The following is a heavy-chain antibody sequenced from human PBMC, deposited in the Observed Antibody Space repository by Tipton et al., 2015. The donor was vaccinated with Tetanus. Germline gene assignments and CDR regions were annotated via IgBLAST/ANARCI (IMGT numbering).Heavy chain of an antibody. D-gene: IGHD3-22*01. CDR2: ISAYNGNT. J-gene: IGHJ4*02. CDR3: ARVRLLNYDSSGYYFDY. CDR1: GYTFTSYG. V-gene: IGHV1-18*01. Sequence: QSGAEVKKPGASVKVSCKASGYTFTSYGISCVRQAPGQGLEWMGWISAYNGNTNYAQKLQGRVTMTTDTSTSTAYMELRSLRSDDTAVYYCARVRLLNYDSSGYYFDYWGQGTLVTVSS.